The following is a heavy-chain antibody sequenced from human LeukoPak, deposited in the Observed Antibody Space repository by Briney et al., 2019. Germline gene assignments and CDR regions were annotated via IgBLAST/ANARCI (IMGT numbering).Heavy chain of an antibody. D-gene: IGHD3-10*01. CDR1: GYTFTSYA. CDR3: ARGLRGAYYYYYMDV. Sequence: GASVKASRKASGYTFTSYAMNWVRQAPGQGLEWMGWINTNTGNPMYAQGFTGRFVFSLDTSVSTAYLQISSLKAEDTAVYYCARGLRGAYYYYYMDVWGKGTTVTVSS. CDR2: INTNTGNP. V-gene: IGHV7-4-1*02. J-gene: IGHJ6*03.